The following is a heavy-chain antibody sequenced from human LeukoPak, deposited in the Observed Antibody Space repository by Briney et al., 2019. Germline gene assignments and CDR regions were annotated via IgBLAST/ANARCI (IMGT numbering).Heavy chain of an antibody. J-gene: IGHJ4*02. CDR1: GFTFSSYD. Sequence: GGSLRLSCAASGFTFSSYDMHWVRQAPGKGLEWVAFIRCDGSNKYYADSVKGRFTISRDNSKNTLYLQMNSLRAEDTAVYYCAKPLWFGDSYFDYWGQGTLVTVSS. D-gene: IGHD3-10*01. CDR3: AKPLWFGDSYFDY. CDR2: IRCDGSNK. V-gene: IGHV3-30*02.